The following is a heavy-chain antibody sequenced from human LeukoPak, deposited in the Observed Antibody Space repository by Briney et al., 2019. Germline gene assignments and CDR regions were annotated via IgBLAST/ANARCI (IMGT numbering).Heavy chain of an antibody. CDR1: DYTFTSYG. CDR3: ARGSDSGYAGGWFDP. J-gene: IGHJ5*02. Sequence: ASVKVSCKTSDYTFTSYGISWVRQAPGQGLEWMGWISAYNGNTNYAQKLQGRVTMTTDTSTSTAYMELRSLRSDDTAVYYCARGSDSGYAGGWFDPWAQGTLVTVSS. V-gene: IGHV1-18*01. D-gene: IGHD5-12*01. CDR2: ISAYNGNT.